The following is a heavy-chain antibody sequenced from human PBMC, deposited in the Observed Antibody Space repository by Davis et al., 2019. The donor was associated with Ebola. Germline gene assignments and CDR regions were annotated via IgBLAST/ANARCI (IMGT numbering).Heavy chain of an antibody. V-gene: IGHV4-59*12. CDR2: IYYSGST. Sequence: GSLRLSCTVSGGSISSYYWSWIRQPPGKGLEWIGYIYYSGSTNYNPSLKSRVTISVDTSKNQFSLKLSSVTAADTAVYYCARDLRYYYYGMDVWGQGTTVTVSS. CDR3: ARDLRYYYYGMDV. J-gene: IGHJ6*02. CDR1: GGSISSYY. D-gene: IGHD4-17*01.